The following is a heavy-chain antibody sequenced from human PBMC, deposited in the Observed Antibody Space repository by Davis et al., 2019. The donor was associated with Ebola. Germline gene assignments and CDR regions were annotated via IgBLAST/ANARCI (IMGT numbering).Heavy chain of an antibody. CDR3: ARDTLYSGSYYTWVGYFDY. Sequence: PGGPLRPSCAAPGFTFSSFGFHWVRQAPGKGLEWVSSISGSGFYIYYADSVKGRFTISRDNAKNSLYLQMNSLRAEDTAVYYCARDTLYSGSYYTWVGYFDYWGQGTLVTVSS. CDR2: ISGSGFYI. D-gene: IGHD1-26*01. J-gene: IGHJ4*02. V-gene: IGHV3-21*01. CDR1: GFTFSSFG.